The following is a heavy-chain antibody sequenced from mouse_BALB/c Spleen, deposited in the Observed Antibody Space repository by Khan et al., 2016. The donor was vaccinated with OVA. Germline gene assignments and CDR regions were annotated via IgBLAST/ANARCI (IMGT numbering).Heavy chain of an antibody. CDR3: VRGRVNSRFAY. CDR2: ISTYYGDA. J-gene: IGHJ3*01. CDR1: GYTFTDFA. V-gene: IGHV1S137*01. D-gene: IGHD1-3*01. Sequence: QVQLQQSGAELVRPGVSVKISCKGSGYTFTDFAMHWVKQSHAKSLEWIGVISTYYGDATNNQKFKGKATMPVDKSSSTAYMELARLTSEDSAIYYCVRGRVNSRFAYWGQGTLVTVSA.